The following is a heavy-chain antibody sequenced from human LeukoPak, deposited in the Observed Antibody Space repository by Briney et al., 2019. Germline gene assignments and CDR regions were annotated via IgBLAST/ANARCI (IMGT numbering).Heavy chain of an antibody. J-gene: IGHJ3*02. Sequence: GGSLRLSCAASGFTFSSYWMSWVRQAPGKGLEWVANIKQDGSEKYYVDSVKGRLTISRDNAKNSLYLQMNSLRAEDTAVYYCARDHRYSSSWPDAFDIWGQGTMVTVSS. CDR1: GFTFSSYW. CDR3: ARDHRYSSSWPDAFDI. D-gene: IGHD6-13*01. V-gene: IGHV3-7*01. CDR2: IKQDGSEK.